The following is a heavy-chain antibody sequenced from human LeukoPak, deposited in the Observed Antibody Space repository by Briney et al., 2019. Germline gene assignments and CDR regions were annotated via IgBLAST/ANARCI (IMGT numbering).Heavy chain of an antibody. J-gene: IGHJ4*02. D-gene: IGHD3-22*01. CDR2: IIPIFGTG. CDR1: GCTFSSYA. CDR3: ARDVNPHTYYYDSSGYYPQVGFDY. Sequence: SVTVSCKASGCTFSSYAISWVRQAPGQGLEWMGGIIPIFGTGNYAQKFQGRVTITTDESTSTAYMALSSLRSEETAVYYCARDVNPHTYYYDSSGYYPQVGFDYWGQGTLVTVSS. V-gene: IGHV1-69*05.